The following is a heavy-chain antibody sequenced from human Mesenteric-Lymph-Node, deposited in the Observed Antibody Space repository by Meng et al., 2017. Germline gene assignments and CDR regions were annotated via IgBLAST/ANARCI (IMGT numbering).Heavy chain of an antibody. J-gene: IGHJ4*02. V-gene: IGHV3-9*01. CDR3: AKDIAGWELPSSAGFDY. Sequence: GGSLRLSCAASGFTISGAYMSWVRQAPGKGLEWVSGISWNSGSIGYADSVKGRFTISRDNAKNSLYLQMNSLRAEDTALYYCAKDIAGWELPSSAGFDYWGQGTLVTVSS. CDR2: ISWNSGSI. D-gene: IGHD1-26*01. CDR1: GFTISGAY.